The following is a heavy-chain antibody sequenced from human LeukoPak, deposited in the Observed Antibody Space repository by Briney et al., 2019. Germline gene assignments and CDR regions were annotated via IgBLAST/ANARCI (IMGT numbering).Heavy chain of an antibody. CDR1: GFTFGSYW. CDR2: IKGDGSET. CDR3: ARDISPSYFGSFDY. V-gene: IGHV3-7*01. J-gene: IGHJ4*02. Sequence: GGSLRLSCAASGFTFGSYWMSWVRQAPGKGLEWVANIKGDGSETFYVDSVKGRFTISRDDSKNTLYLQMNSLRAEDTAVYYCARDISPSYFGSFDYWGQGTLVTVSS. D-gene: IGHD3-10*01.